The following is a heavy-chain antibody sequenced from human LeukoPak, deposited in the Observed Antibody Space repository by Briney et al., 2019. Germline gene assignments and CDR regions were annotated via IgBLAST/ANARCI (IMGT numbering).Heavy chain of an antibody. CDR3: ATEKDLLLDS. CDR2: FDPGDDGT. J-gene: IGHJ5*01. CDR1: GYSLSELS. Sequence: GASVKVSCKVSGYSLSELSTHWVRQAPGQGLEWMGGFDPGDDGTIYAQKFQGRVTMTEDTSTDTAYLELSSLRSEDTAVYFCATEKDLLLDSWGQGTPVSVSS. D-gene: IGHD1-26*01. V-gene: IGHV1-24*01.